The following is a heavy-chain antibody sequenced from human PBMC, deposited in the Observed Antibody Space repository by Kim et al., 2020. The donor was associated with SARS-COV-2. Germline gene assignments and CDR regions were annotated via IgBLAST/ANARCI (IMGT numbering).Heavy chain of an antibody. Sequence: GESLKISCKGSGYSFTSYWISWVRQMPGKGLEWMGRIDPSDSYTNYSPSFQGHVTISADKSISTAYLQWSSLKASDTAMYYCARLMHIVVPAAMGGWYFDLWGRGTLVTVSS. D-gene: IGHD2-2*01. CDR1: GYSFTSYW. V-gene: IGHV5-10-1*01. J-gene: IGHJ2*01. CDR2: IDPSDSYT. CDR3: ARLMHIVVPAAMGGWYFDL.